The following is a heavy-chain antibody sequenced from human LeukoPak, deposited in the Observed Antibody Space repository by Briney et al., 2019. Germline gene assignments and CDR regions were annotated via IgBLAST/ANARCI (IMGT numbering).Heavy chain of an antibody. J-gene: IGHJ4*02. D-gene: IGHD2-15*01. Sequence: GGSLRLSCAASDFMFSSFGMNWVRQAPGEGPEWVSSITSGGENLFYSDSVRGRSTISRDNAKKSLYLLMSDLRADDTAIYYCARGGSAYPYYFDLWGQGTPVTVSS. CDR3: ARGGSAYPYYFDL. CDR1: DFMFSSFG. V-gene: IGHV3-21*01. CDR2: ITSGGENL.